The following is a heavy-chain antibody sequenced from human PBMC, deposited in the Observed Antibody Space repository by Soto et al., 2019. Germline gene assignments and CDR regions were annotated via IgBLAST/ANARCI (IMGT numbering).Heavy chain of an antibody. CDR3: ARGILAANNWFDP. J-gene: IGHJ5*02. D-gene: IGHD3-3*01. CDR2: ISSSSSYI. V-gene: IGHV3-21*01. Sequence: EVQLVESGGGLVKPGGSLRLSCAASGFTFSSYSMNWVRQAPGKGLEWVSSISSSSSYIYYADSVKGRFTISRDNAKNSLYLQMNSLRAEDTAVYYCARGILAANNWFDPWGQGTLVTVSS. CDR1: GFTFSSYS.